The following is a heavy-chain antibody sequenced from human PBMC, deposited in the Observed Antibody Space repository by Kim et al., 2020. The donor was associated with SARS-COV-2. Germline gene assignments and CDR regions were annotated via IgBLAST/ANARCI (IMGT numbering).Heavy chain of an antibody. D-gene: IGHD2-2*01. CDR2: IYYSGST. CDR1: GGSISSYY. Sequence: SETLSLTCTVSGGSISSYYWSWIRQPPGKGLEWIGYIYYSGSTNYNPSLKSRVTISVDTSKNQFSLKLSSVTAADTAVYYCARDSGQGGYQPPEGWFDPWGQGTLVTVSS. V-gene: IGHV4-59*01. J-gene: IGHJ5*02. CDR3: ARDSGQGGYQPPEGWFDP.